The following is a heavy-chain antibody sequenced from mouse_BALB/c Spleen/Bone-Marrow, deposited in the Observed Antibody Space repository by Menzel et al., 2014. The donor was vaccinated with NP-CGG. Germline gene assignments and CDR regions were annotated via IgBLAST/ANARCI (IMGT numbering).Heavy chain of an antibody. CDR3: AGYRYGWYFDV. CDR1: GFNIKDTY. J-gene: IGHJ1*01. CDR2: IDPAIFT. Sequence: VQLQQPGAELVKPGASVKLSCTASGFNIKDTYLHWVKQRPEQGLDWIGRIDPAIFTKYDPKFQGKATITADTSSNTAYLHLSSLTSEDTAVYYCAGYRYGWYFDVWGAGTTVTVSS. D-gene: IGHD2-14*01. V-gene: IGHV14-3*02.